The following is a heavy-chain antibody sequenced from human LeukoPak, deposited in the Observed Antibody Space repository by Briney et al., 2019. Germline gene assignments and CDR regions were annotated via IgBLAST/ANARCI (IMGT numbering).Heavy chain of an antibody. CDR1: GGTFSSYA. D-gene: IGHD3-22*01. CDR2: IIPIFGTA. CDR3: ARDQVDYYDSSGYSV. J-gene: IGHJ4*02. V-gene: IGHV1-69*05. Sequence: SVKVSCKASGGTFSSYAISWVRQAPGQGLEWMGRIIPIFGTANYAQKFRGRVTITTDESTSTAYMELSSLRSEDTAVYYCARDQVDYYDSSGYSVWGQGTLVTVSS.